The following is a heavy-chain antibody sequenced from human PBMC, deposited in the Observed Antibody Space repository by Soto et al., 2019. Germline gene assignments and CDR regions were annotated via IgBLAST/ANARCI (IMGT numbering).Heavy chain of an antibody. V-gene: IGHV4-34*01. Sequence: PSETLSLTCAVYGGCFSGYYWSWIRQPPGKGLEWIGEINHSGSTNYNPSLKSRVTISVDTSKNQFSLKLSSVTAADTAVYYCARAGTMIVVVITTGRNWFDPWGQGTLVTVSS. CDR2: INHSGST. J-gene: IGHJ5*02. CDR1: GGCFSGYY. CDR3: ARAGTMIVVVITTGRNWFDP. D-gene: IGHD3-22*01.